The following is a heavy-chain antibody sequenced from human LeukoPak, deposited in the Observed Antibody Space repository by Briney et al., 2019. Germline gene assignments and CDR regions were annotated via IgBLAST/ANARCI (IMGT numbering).Heavy chain of an antibody. CDR3: ASAGFGYYYGMDV. D-gene: IGHD3-10*01. V-gene: IGHV3-53*01. J-gene: IGHJ6*02. CDR2: IYSGGST. Sequence: PGGSLRLSCAASGFPFSSNYMSWVRQAPGKGLEWVSVIYSGGSTYYADSVKGRFTISRDNSKNTLYLQMNSLRAEDTAVYYCASAGFGYYYGMDVWGQGTTVTVSS. CDR1: GFPFSSNY.